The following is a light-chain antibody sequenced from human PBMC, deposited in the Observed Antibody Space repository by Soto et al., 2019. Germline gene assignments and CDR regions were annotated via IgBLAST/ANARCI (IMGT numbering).Light chain of an antibody. V-gene: IGKV3-20*01. CDR3: QQYGSSPFT. Sequence: EIVLTQSPGTLSLSPGERATLSCRASQSVSSSYLAWYQQTPGPATRLLIYGASSSATGIPDRFSGSGSGTVFTLTISRLEHEDFAVYYCQQYGSSPFTFGHGTKVDIK. J-gene: IGKJ3*01. CDR1: QSVSSSY. CDR2: GAS.